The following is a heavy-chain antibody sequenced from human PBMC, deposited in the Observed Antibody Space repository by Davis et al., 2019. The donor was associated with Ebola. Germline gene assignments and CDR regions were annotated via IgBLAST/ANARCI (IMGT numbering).Heavy chain of an antibody. CDR1: GGSISSSNW. V-gene: IGHV4-4*02. J-gene: IGHJ4*02. Sequence: SETLSLTCAVSGGSISSSNWWSWVRQPPGKGLEWIGELYHSGSTNYNQSLKSRVTVSVDKSKNQFSLTLSSVPAADTAVSYCARDGGSSWSDFDYWGQGTLVTVSS. D-gene: IGHD6-13*01. CDR3: ARDGGSSWSDFDY. CDR2: LYHSGST.